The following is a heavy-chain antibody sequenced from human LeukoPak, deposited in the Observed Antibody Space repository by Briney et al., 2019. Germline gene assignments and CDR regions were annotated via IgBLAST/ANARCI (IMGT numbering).Heavy chain of an antibody. D-gene: IGHD3-22*01. CDR1: GFTFSTYW. J-gene: IGHJ4*02. CDR2: IKEDGSEK. V-gene: IGHV3-7*01. Sequence: GGSLRLSCAASGFTFSTYWMSWVRQAPGKGLEWVANIKEDGSEKYYGDSVKGQSTTHKDNPKNSLYLEMNSLRVEDTAVYYCARDSSGYQWGQGTLVTVSS. CDR3: ARDSSGYQ.